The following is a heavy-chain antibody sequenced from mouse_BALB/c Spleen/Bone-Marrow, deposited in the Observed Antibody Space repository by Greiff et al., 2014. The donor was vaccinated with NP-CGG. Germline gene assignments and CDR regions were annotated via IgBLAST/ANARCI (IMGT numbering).Heavy chain of an antibody. J-gene: IGHJ2*01. CDR2: IDPANGDT. Sequence: EVHLVESGAELVKPGASVKLSCTASGFKIKDSYMHWVRQRPEQGLEWIGRIDPANGDTRYDPKFQGKATITADTSSSTAYLQLSSLTSEDTAVYCCTRYGIGAYFDYWGQGTTLTVSS. CDR1: GFKIKDSY. V-gene: IGHV14-3*02. CDR3: TRYGIGAYFDY. D-gene: IGHD1-1*02.